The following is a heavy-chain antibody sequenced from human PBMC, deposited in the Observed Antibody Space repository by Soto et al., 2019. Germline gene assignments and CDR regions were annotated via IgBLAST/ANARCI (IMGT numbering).Heavy chain of an antibody. D-gene: IGHD3-10*01. CDR3: AKDGVGWVDGYNGWYFDY. CDR2: IRWHGGST. Sequence: EVQLVESGGVVVQPGGSLRLSCAASGFTFDDYTMHWVRQAPGKGLEWVSLIRWHGGSTYYADSVKRRFTISRDNSYNSLYLQMVSLRTDDTGLYYCAKDGVGWVDGYNGWYFDYWGLGRLVTVSS. V-gene: IGHV3-43*01. J-gene: IGHJ4*02. CDR1: GFTFDDYT.